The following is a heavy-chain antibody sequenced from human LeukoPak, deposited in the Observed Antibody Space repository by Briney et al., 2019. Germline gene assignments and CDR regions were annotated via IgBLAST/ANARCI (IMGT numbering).Heavy chain of an antibody. CDR3: ARGSSTEARDFDY. CDR1: GGSISSSSYY. V-gene: IGHV4-39*07. D-gene: IGHD1-26*01. Sequence: ASETLSLTCTVSGGSISSSSYYWSWIRQPPGKGLEWIGEINHSGSTNYNPSLKSRATISVDTSKNQFSLKLSSVTAADTAVYYCARGSSTEARDFDYWGQGTLVTVSS. CDR2: INHSGST. J-gene: IGHJ4*02.